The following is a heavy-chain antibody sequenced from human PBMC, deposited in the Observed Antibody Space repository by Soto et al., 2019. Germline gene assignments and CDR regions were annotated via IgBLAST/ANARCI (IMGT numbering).Heavy chain of an antibody. V-gene: IGHV4-39*01. J-gene: IGHJ6*02. Sequence: SETLSLTCSVSGASFSSSSYYWGWIRQPPEKGLEWIATMYYSGTTYYNPSLKSRVTVSIDTSKDQFSLKLTSVTAADTAMYYCATHPAISATSFYGMDVWGHGTTVTVSS. CDR1: GASFSSSSYY. D-gene: IGHD3-3*01. CDR2: MYYSGTT. CDR3: ATHPAISATSFYGMDV.